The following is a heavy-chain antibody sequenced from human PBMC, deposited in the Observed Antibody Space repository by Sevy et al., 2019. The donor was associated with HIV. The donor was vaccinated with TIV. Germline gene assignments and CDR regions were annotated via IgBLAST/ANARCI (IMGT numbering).Heavy chain of an antibody. Sequence: GGSLRLSCAASGFTFSSYAMSWVRQAPGKGLEWVSAIRGSGGSTDYADSVKGRFTISRDNARNSLYLQMNSRGAEDTAIYYCARVRLYDDPWYCDHWGQGSLVTVSS. J-gene: IGHJ4*02. V-gene: IGHV3-23*01. CDR2: IRGSGGST. CDR1: GFTFSSYA. CDR3: ARVRLYDDPWYCDH. D-gene: IGHD2-15*01.